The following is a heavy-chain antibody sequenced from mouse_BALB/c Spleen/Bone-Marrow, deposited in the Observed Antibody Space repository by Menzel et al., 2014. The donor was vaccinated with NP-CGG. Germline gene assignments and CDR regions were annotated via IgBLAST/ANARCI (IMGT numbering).Heavy chain of an antibody. J-gene: IGHJ2*01. CDR1: GYTFTSSW. CDR2: IHPNSGNT. CDR3: ARGDKGDYFDY. V-gene: IGHV1S130*01. Sequence: VQLQQSGSVLVRPGASVKLSCKASGYTFTSSWTHWARQRPGQGLEWIGEIHPNSGNTNYNEKFKGKATLTVDTSSSTAYVGLSSLTSEDSAVYYCARGDKGDYFDYWGQGTTLTVSS. D-gene: IGHD1-3*01.